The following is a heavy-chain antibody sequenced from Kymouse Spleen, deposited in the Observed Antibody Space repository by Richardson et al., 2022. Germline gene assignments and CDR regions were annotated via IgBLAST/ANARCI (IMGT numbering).Heavy chain of an antibody. V-gene: IGHV3-33*01. CDR1: GFTFSSYG. J-gene: IGHJ4*02. Sequence: QVQLVESGGGVVQPGRSLRLSCAASGFTFSSYGMHWVRQAPGKGLEWVAVIWYDGSNKYYADSVKGRFTISRDNSKNTLYLQMNSLRAEDTAVYYCARDSIAAAGTRFDYWGQGTLVTVSS. CDR2: IWYDGSNK. D-gene: IGHD6-13*01. CDR3: ARDSIAAAGTRFDY.